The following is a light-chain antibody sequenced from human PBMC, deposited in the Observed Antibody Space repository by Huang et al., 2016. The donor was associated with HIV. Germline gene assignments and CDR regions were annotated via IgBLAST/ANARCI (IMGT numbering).Light chain of an antibody. Sequence: DIQMTQSPSSLSASVGDRVTITCRAGQSVRTYLNWYQQKPGNAPKVLIFAASSLQSGVPSRFSGRGSGTNFTLTINSLQPEDCATYYCQQSFSTPWTFGQGTQVEVK. CDR3: QQSFSTPWT. CDR1: QSVRTY. V-gene: IGKV1-39*01. CDR2: AAS. J-gene: IGKJ1*01.